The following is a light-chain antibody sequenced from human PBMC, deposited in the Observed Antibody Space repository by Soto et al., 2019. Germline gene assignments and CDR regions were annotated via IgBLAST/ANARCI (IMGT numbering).Light chain of an antibody. J-gene: IGLJ2*01. V-gene: IGLV6-57*04. CDR2: EDN. CDR1: SGSIASNY. CDR3: QSYDSSNQGV. Sequence: NFLLTQPHSVSESPGKTVTISCTRSSGSIASNYVQWYQQRPGSAPTTVIYEDNQRPSGVPDRFSGSIDSSSNSASLTISGLKTEDEADYYCQSYDSSNQGVFVGGTKVTVL.